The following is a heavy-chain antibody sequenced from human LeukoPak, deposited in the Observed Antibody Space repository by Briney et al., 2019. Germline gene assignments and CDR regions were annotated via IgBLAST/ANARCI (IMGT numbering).Heavy chain of an antibody. CDR3: TRQGGYSYGYPFDY. V-gene: IGHV3-73*01. D-gene: IGHD5-18*01. CDR2: IRSKANSYAT. J-gene: IGHJ4*02. CDR1: GFTFGGSA. Sequence: GGSLRLSCAASGFTFGGSAIHWVRQASGKGLEWVGRIRSKANSYATAYAASVQGRFTISRDDSKNAAYLQMNSLKTEDTAVYYCTRQGGYSYGYPFDYWGQGTPVTVSS.